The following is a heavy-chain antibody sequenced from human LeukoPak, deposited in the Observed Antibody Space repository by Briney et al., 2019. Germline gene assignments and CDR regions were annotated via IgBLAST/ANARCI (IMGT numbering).Heavy chain of an antibody. CDR2: IIPIFGTA. J-gene: IGHJ3*02. Sequence: SVKVSCKASGGTFSSYAISWVRQAPGQGLEWMGGIIPIFGTANYAQKFQGRVTITADESTSTAYMELSSLRSEDTAVYYCARGLIVVVPAANDAFDIWGQGTMVTVSS. CDR3: ARGLIVVVPAANDAFDI. CDR1: GGTFSSYA. D-gene: IGHD2-2*01. V-gene: IGHV1-69*13.